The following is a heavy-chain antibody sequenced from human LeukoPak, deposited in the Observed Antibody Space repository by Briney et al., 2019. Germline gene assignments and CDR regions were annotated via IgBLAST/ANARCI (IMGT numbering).Heavy chain of an antibody. CDR3: ARLSQKPRRAFDY. D-gene: IGHD2/OR15-2a*01. Sequence: GGSLRLSCAGSGFSFSSYGMHWVRQAPGKGLEWMAFIRSDGSNKYYADSVKGRFTISRDNAKNSLYLQMNSLRAEDTAVYYCARLSQKPRRAFDYWGQGTLVTVSS. CDR1: GFSFSSYG. CDR2: IRSDGSNK. V-gene: IGHV3-30*02. J-gene: IGHJ4*02.